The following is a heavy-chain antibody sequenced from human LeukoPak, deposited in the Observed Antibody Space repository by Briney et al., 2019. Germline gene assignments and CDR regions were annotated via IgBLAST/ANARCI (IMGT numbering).Heavy chain of an antibody. V-gene: IGHV5-51*01. CDR3: AVDTNNYYGSGSFDY. Sequence: GESLKISCRGSGYTFTSYWIGWVRQMPGKGLEWMGIIYPGDSDTRYSPSFQGQVTISADKSISTAYLQWSSLHASDTAMYYCAVDTNNYYGSGSFDYWGQGTLVTVSS. CDR1: GYTFTSYW. CDR2: IYPGDSDT. J-gene: IGHJ4*02. D-gene: IGHD3-10*01.